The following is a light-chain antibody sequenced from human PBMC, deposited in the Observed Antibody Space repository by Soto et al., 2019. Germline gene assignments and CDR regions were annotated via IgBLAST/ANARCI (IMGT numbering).Light chain of an antibody. V-gene: IGLV2-14*03. Sequence: QSALTQPASVSGSPGQSITISCTGTSSDVGGYIYVSWHQQHPGKAPKLMIYDVSNRPSGVSNRFSGSKSGNTASLTISWLPTEDEADYYCASYTSSRTQMFGGGTKLTVL. CDR1: SSDVGGYIY. J-gene: IGLJ3*02. CDR3: ASYTSSRTQM. CDR2: DVS.